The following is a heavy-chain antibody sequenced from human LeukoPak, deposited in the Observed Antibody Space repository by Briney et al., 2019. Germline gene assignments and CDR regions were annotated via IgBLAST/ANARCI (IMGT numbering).Heavy chain of an antibody. CDR3: ATEGEEWTNFDY. Sequence: GSLRLSCVASWFTFSSTGLHLVRQAPGKGLGGVAMISPDGNKTFYTDSMKGRLTISRDNSNNTLYLQMNSLRVEDTALYYCATEGEEWTNFDYWGQGTLVIVSS. D-gene: IGHD3-3*01. CDR2: ISPDGNKT. V-gene: IGHV3-30*04. J-gene: IGHJ4*02. CDR1: WFTFSSTG.